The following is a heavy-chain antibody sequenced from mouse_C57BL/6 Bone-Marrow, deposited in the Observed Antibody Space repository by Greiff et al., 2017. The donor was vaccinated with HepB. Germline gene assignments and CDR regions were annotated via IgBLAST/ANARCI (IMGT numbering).Heavy chain of an antibody. Sequence: EVQLQESGGGLVQPGGSLKLSCAASGFTFSDYGMAWVRQAPRKGPEWVAFISNLAYSIYYADTVTGRFTISRENAKNTLYLEMSSLRSEDTAMYYCARHGSSYGAMDYWGQGTSVTVSS. D-gene: IGHD1-1*01. J-gene: IGHJ4*01. CDR1: GFTFSDYG. V-gene: IGHV5-15*01. CDR2: ISNLAYSI. CDR3: ARHGSSYGAMDY.